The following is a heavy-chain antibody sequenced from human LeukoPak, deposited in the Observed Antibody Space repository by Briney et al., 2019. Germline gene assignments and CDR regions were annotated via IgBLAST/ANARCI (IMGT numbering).Heavy chain of an antibody. Sequence: SETLSLTCAVYGGAFSGYYWSWIRQPPGKGLEWIGEINHSGSTNYNPSLKSRVTISVDTSKNQFSLKLSSVTAADAAVYYCARISELMTTVTYFDYWGQGTLVTVSS. CDR3: ARISELMTTVTYFDY. D-gene: IGHD4-17*01. V-gene: IGHV4-34*01. CDR2: INHSGST. CDR1: GGAFSGYY. J-gene: IGHJ4*02.